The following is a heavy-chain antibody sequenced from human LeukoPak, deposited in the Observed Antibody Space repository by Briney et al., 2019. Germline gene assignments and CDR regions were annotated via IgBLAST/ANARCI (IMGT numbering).Heavy chain of an antibody. D-gene: IGHD2-2*01. Sequence: GGSLRLSCAASGFTFSSYSMNWVRQAPGKGLEWVSSISSSSSYIYYADSVKGRFTISRDNAKNSLYLQLNSLRAEDTAVYYCARDCSSTSCHDYWGQGTLVTVSS. CDR1: GFTFSSYS. J-gene: IGHJ4*02. CDR3: ARDCSSTSCHDY. V-gene: IGHV3-21*01. CDR2: ISSSSSYI.